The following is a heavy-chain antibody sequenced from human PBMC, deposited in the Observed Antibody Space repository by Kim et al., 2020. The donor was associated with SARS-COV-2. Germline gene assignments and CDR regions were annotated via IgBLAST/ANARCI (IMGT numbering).Heavy chain of an antibody. CDR2: IYHSGST. D-gene: IGHD3-22*01. J-gene: IGHJ4*02. V-gene: IGHV4-38-2*02. Sequence: SETLSLTCTVSGYSISSGYYWGWIRQPPGKGLEWIGSIYHSGSTYYNPSLKSRVTISVDTSKNQFSLKLSSVTAADTAVYYCARDTSGAYYYDSSGLPDWGQGTLVTVSS. CDR1: GYSISSGYY. CDR3: ARDTSGAYYYDSSGLPD.